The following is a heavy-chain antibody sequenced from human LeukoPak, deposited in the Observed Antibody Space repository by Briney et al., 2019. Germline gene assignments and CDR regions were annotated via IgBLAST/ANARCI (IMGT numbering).Heavy chain of an antibody. V-gene: IGHV4-34*01. CDR3: ARVHREYYYDSSGYSDY. CDR1: GGSFSGYY. Sequence: PSETLSLTCAVYGGSFSGYYWSWIRQPPGKGLEWIGEINHSGSTNYNPSLKSRVTISVDTSKNQFSLKLSSVTAADMAVYYCARVHREYYYDSSGYSDYWGQGTLVTVSS. J-gene: IGHJ4*02. CDR2: INHSGST. D-gene: IGHD3-22*01.